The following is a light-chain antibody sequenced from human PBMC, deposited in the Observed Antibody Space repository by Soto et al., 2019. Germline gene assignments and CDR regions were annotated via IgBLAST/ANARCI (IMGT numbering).Light chain of an antibody. CDR2: GAS. CDR1: QSLRSS. V-gene: IGKV3D-15*01. J-gene: IGKJ4*01. CDR3: QQYNNWPVT. Sequence: DIVMTQSPATLSVSPGEGATLSCRASQSLRSSLAWYQQKPGQTPRLLIHGASTRATGIAARFSGSGSGTEFTLTISGLQSEDFATYYCQQYNNWPVTFGGGTKVDNK.